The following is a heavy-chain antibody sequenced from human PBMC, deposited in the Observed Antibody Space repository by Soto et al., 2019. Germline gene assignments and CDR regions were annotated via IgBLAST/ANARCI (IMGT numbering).Heavy chain of an antibody. Sequence: LRLACAAAGLTFSDYYMSWIRQAPGKGLEWVSYISSSGSTIYYADSVKGRFTISRDNAKNSLYLQMNSLRAEDTAVYYCARDTVVFDYWGQGTLVTVSS. CDR3: ARDTVVFDY. D-gene: IGHD4-17*01. CDR2: ISSSGSTI. CDR1: GLTFSDYY. V-gene: IGHV3-11*01. J-gene: IGHJ4*02.